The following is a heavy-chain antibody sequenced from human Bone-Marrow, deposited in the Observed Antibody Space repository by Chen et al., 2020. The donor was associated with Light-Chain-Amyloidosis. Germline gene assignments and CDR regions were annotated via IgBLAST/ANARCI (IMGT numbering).Heavy chain of an antibody. J-gene: IGHJ6*02. CDR2: IYSGGST. Sequence: EVQLVESGGGLIQPGGSLRLSCAAYGFTVSSNYMSWVRQAPGKGLEWVSVIYSGGSTYYADSVKGRFTISRDNSKNTLYLQMNSLRAEDTAVYYCARDSARGYYYYYGMDVWGQGTTVTVSS. CDR1: GFTVSSNY. CDR3: ARDSARGYYYYYGMDV. V-gene: IGHV3-53*01.